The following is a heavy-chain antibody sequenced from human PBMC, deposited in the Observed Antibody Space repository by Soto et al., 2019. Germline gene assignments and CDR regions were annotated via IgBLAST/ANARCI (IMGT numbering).Heavy chain of an antibody. J-gene: IGHJ4*02. Sequence: PSETLSLTCTVFGGSISSYYWNWIRQPPGKGLEWIGDIYYGGGTNYNPSLKSRVTLSVDTSKNQFSLKLSSVTAADTAVYYCASQYYYDSSGSQTFDYWGQGTQVTVSS. D-gene: IGHD3-22*01. CDR2: IYYGGGT. V-gene: IGHV4-59*01. CDR1: GGSISSYY. CDR3: ASQYYYDSSGSQTFDY.